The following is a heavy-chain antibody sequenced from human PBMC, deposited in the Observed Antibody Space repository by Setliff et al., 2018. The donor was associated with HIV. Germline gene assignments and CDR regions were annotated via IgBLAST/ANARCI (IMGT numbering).Heavy chain of an antibody. CDR3: ARDNTAFDI. CDR2: INPSSGST. CDR1: GYTFTSYY. V-gene: IGHV1-46*01. J-gene: IGHJ4*02. D-gene: IGHD3-9*01. Sequence: ASVKVSCKASGYTFTSYYMHWVRQAPGQGLEWMGVINPSSGSTSYAQKFQGRVTMTRDTSTSTIYMELNSLTSEDTAVYYCARDNTAFDIWGQGTLVTVSS.